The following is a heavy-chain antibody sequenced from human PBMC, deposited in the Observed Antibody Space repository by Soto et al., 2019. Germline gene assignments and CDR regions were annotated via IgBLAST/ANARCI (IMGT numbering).Heavy chain of an antibody. Sequence: SETLSLTCTVSGGSISSGGYYWSWIRQHPGKGLEWIGYIYYSGSTYYNPSLKSRVTISVGTSKNQFSLKLSSVTAADTAVYYCARGGYDSSGYYRDYYYYGMDVWGQGTTVTVSS. J-gene: IGHJ6*02. CDR3: ARGGYDSSGYYRDYYYYGMDV. CDR1: GGSISSGGYY. CDR2: IYYSGST. V-gene: IGHV4-31*03. D-gene: IGHD3-22*01.